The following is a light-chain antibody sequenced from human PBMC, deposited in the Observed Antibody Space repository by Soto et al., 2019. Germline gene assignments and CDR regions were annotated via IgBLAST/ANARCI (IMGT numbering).Light chain of an antibody. CDR3: QQYNSYLFT. J-gene: IGKJ3*01. CDR2: NAS. Sequence: DIKMTQSPSTLSASVGGRVTITCRESQSISSWVAWYQQRPGTAHKLLIYNASSLESGVPYRFRRSGSGTEFTLTISSLQPDDFATYYCQQYNSYLFTFGPGTKV. V-gene: IGKV1-5*03. CDR1: QSISSW.